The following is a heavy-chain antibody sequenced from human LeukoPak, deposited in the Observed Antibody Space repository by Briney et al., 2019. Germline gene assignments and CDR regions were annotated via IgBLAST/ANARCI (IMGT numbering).Heavy chain of an antibody. CDR2: ISAYNGNT. Sequence: GASVKVSCKASGYTFTSYGISWVRQAPGQGLEWMGWISAYNGNTNYAQKLQGRVTMTTDTSTSTAYMELRSLRSDDTAVYYCARAEWYYDFWSGYYIDYWGQGTLVTVSS. CDR3: ARAEWYYDFWSGYYIDY. V-gene: IGHV1-18*01. J-gene: IGHJ4*02. CDR1: GYTFTSYG. D-gene: IGHD3-3*01.